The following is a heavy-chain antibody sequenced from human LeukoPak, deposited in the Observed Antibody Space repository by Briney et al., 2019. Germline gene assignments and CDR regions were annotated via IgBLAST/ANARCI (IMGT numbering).Heavy chain of an antibody. CDR2: INHSGST. D-gene: IGHD3-10*01. V-gene: IGHV4-34*01. Sequence: SETLSLTCAVYGGSFSGYYWSWIRQPPGKGLEWIGEINHSGSTNYNPSLKSRVTISVDTSKNQFSLKLSSVTAADTAVYYCARDHYYYGLGSYPYGPWGQGTLVTVSS. CDR1: GGSFSGYY. J-gene: IGHJ5*02. CDR3: ARDHYYYGLGSYPYGP.